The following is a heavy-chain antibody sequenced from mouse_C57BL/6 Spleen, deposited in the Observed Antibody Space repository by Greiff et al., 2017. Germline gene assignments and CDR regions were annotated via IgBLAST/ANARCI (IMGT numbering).Heavy chain of an antibody. J-gene: IGHJ2*01. Sequence: QVQLQQSGAELVKPGASVKLSCKASGYTFTSYWMHWVKQRPGQGLEWIGMIHPNSGSTNYNEKFKSKATLTVDKSSSTAYMQLSSLTSEDSAVYYCARVDYYGSSDWGQGTTLTVSS. CDR3: ARVDYYGSSD. D-gene: IGHD1-1*01. V-gene: IGHV1-64*01. CDR2: IHPNSGST. CDR1: GYTFTSYW.